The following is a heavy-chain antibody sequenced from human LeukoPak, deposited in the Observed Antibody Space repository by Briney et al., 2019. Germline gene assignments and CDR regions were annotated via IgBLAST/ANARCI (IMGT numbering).Heavy chain of an antibody. CDR1: GGSISSYY. D-gene: IGHD3-22*01. Sequence: SETLSLTCTVSGGSISSYYWSWIRQHPGKGLEWIGYIYYSGSTYYNPSLKSRVTISVDTSKNQFSLKLSSVTAADTAVYYCARETADYYDSSGYIDYWGQGTLVTVSS. CDR2: IYYSGST. CDR3: ARETADYYDSSGYIDY. J-gene: IGHJ4*02. V-gene: IGHV4-59*06.